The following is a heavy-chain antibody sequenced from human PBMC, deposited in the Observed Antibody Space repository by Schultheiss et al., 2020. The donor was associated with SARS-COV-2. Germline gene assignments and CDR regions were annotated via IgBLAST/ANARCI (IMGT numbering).Heavy chain of an antibody. Sequence: GGSLRLSCAASGFTVSRNYMSWVRQAPGKGLEWVATITGRGDSTFYADSVKGRFTISRDNAKKSLYLQMNSLRAEDTAVYYCARASTSSSESSWGQGTLVTVSS. D-gene: IGHD3-10*01. V-gene: IGHV3-11*04. CDR2: ITGRGDST. CDR3: ARASTSSSESS. CDR1: GFTVSRNY. J-gene: IGHJ4*02.